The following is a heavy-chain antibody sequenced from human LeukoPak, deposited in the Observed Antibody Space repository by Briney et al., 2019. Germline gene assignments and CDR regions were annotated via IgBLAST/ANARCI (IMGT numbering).Heavy chain of an antibody. CDR3: ARDLSFYGSGSYSFDY. D-gene: IGHD3-10*01. CDR1: GFTVSSNY. V-gene: IGHV3-53*01. Sequence: GGSLRLSCAASGFTVSSNYMSWVRQAPGKGLEWVSVIYSGGSTYYADSVKGRFTISRDNAKNSLYLQMNSLRAEDTAVYYCARDLSFYGSGSYSFDYWGQGTLVTVSS. CDR2: IYSGGST. J-gene: IGHJ4*02.